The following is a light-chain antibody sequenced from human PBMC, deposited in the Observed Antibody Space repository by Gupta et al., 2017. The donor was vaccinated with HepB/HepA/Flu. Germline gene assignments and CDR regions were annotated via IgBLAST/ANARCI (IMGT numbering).Light chain of an antibody. CDR2: GAS. CDR1: QSVSSN. Sequence: EIVMTHSPATLSVSPGERVTLSCRASQSVSSNLAWYQQKPGQAPRLLIYGASTMDTGVPARFSGSGSGTELTLTISSLQSEDFASYYCQQYNNWPPLTFGHGTKVDIK. CDR3: QQYNNWPPLT. V-gene: IGKV3-15*01. J-gene: IGKJ3*01.